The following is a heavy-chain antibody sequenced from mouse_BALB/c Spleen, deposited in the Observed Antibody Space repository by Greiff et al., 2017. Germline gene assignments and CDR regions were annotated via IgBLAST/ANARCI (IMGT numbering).Heavy chain of an antibody. CDR2: ISDGGSYT. CDR3: ARNDYDEGYYAMDY. D-gene: IGHD2-4*01. J-gene: IGHJ4*01. V-gene: IGHV5-4*02. Sequence: EVQGVESGGGLVKPGGSLKLSCAASGFTFSDYYMYWVRQTPEKRLEWVATISDGGSYTYYPDSVKGRFTISRDNAKNNLYLQMSSLKSEDTAMYYCARNDYDEGYYAMDYWGQGTSVTVSS. CDR1: GFTFSDYY.